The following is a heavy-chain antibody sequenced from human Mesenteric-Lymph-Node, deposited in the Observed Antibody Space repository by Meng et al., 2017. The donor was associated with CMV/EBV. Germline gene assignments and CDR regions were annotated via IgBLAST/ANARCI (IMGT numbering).Heavy chain of an antibody. CDR1: GVSIGSSDYY. V-gene: IGHV4-39*07. Sequence: GSLRLSCTVSGVSIGSSDYYWGWIRQPPGKGLEWIGHIYYSGNTKYNPSLKTRVAIAVDMSKNQISLKVTSVTAADTAVYYCARDSVGRALGGIIVDHYFDQWGQGTLVTVSS. CDR2: IYYSGNT. J-gene: IGHJ4*02. D-gene: IGHD3-16*02. CDR3: ARDSVGRALGGIIVDHYFDQ.